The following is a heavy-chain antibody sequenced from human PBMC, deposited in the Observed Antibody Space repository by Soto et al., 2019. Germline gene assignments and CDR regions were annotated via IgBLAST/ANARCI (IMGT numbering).Heavy chain of an antibody. Sequence: QVQLVQSGAEVKKPGSSVKVSCKASGGTFSSYAISWVRQAPGQGLEWMGGIIPIFGTANYAQKFQGRVTITADESTSTAYRGLGSLRSEDTAVYYCARGRGYSYGWARFWFAPWGQGTRVTVSS. J-gene: IGHJ5*02. CDR3: ARGRGYSYGWARFWFAP. CDR1: GGTFSSYA. D-gene: IGHD5-18*01. CDR2: IIPIFGTA. V-gene: IGHV1-69*01.